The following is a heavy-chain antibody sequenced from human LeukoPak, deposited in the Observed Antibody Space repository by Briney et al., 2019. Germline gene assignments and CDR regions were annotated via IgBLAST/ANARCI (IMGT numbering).Heavy chain of an antibody. CDR1: TDSISSHY. Sequence: SETLSLTCAVSTDSISSHYWSWIRQPPGKGLEWIGYISYIGSTNYNPSLKSRVTISIDTPKNQFSLKLRSVTAADTAVYYCARDLITVTKGFDIWGQGTMVSVSS. D-gene: IGHD4-17*01. V-gene: IGHV4-59*11. CDR2: ISYIGST. CDR3: ARDLITVTKGFDI. J-gene: IGHJ3*02.